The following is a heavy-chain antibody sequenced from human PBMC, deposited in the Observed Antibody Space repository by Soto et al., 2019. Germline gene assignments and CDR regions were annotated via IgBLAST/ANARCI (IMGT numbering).Heavy chain of an antibody. J-gene: IGHJ4*02. V-gene: IGHV4-39*01. CDR1: GGSISSSSYY. Sequence: SQTLSLTCTVSGGSISSSSYYWGWIRQPPGKGRECIGCMWYSDSTYYNACLNSRFPISVDTSKNQFSLKLSSVTAADTAVYYCARHIAATQWMVLQFDYWGQGNLVTVSS. CDR2: MWYSDST. CDR3: ARHIAATQWMVLQFDY. D-gene: IGHD6-19*01.